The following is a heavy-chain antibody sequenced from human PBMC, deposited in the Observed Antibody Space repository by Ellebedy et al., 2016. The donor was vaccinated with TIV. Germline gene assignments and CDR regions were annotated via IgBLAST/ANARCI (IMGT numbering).Heavy chain of an antibody. J-gene: IGHJ5*02. V-gene: IGHV4-4*02. CDR2: IHHSGNT. CDR3: ARHPDSSNWYMVWRFDP. Sequence: MPSETLSLTCTVSGGSISSNNWWNWVRQPPGKGLEWIGEIHHSGNTNYNPSLKSRLAISVDTSKNQFSLKLSSVTAADTAVYYCARHPDSSNWYMVWRFDPWGQGTLVTVSS. CDR1: GGSISSNNW. D-gene: IGHD6-13*01.